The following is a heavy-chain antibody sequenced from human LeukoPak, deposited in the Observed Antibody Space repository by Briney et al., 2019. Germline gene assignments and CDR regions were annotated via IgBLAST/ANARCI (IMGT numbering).Heavy chain of an antibody. V-gene: IGHV1-69*01. CDR1: GGTFSSYA. J-gene: IGHJ6*03. D-gene: IGHD5-12*01. CDR3: AKSFTRGYSGYDPRGYYYYMDV. CDR2: IIPIFGTA. Sequence: ASVKVSCKASGGTFSSYAISWVRQAPGQGLEWMGGIIPIFGTANYAQKFQGRVTITADEPTSTAYMELSSLRSEDTAVYYCAKSFTRGYSGYDPRGYYYYMDVWGKGTTVTVSS.